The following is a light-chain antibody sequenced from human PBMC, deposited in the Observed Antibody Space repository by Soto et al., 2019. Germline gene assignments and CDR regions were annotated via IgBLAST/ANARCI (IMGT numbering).Light chain of an antibody. CDR3: SSYSSNTSLRYV. J-gene: IGLJ1*01. CDR1: SSDVGDYNY. CDR2: EVS. V-gene: IGLV2-14*01. Sequence: GASSDVGDYNYVSWYQQNPGKAPKLMVYEVSNRPSGVSDRFSGSKSGNTASLTISGLQTEDEADYYCSSYSSNTSLRYVFGTGTKVTVL.